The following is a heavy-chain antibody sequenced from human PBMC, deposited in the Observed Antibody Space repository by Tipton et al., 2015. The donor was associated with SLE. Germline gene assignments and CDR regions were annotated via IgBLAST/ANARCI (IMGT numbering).Heavy chain of an antibody. CDR3: VRLRSKVLIDY. V-gene: IGHV4-39*07. J-gene: IGHJ4*02. CDR2: IYYSGST. CDR1: GGSVSSGSYY. D-gene: IGHD2-8*01. Sequence: TLSLTCTASGGSVSSGSYYWAWIRQPPGKGPEWIGTIYYSGSTYYYPSLKSRITISVDTSKNQFSLEVRSVTAADTAVYYCVRLRSKVLIDYWGQGTLVTVSS.